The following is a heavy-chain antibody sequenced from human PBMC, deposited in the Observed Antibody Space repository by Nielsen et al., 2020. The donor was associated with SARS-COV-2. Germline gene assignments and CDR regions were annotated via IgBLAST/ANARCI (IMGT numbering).Heavy chain of an antibody. V-gene: IGHV1-69*02. CDR1: GGTFSSYT. CDR3: ATRGYDYVWGSYPAFDI. J-gene: IGHJ3*02. Sequence: SVKVSCKASGGTFSSYTISWVRQAPGQGLEWMGRIIPILGIANYAQKFQGRVTITADKSTSTAYMELSSLRSEDTAVYYCATRGYDYVWGSYPAFDIWGQGTMVTVSS. CDR2: IIPILGIA. D-gene: IGHD3-16*02.